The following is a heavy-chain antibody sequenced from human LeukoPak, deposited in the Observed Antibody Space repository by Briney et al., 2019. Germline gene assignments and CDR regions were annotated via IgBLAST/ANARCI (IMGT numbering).Heavy chain of an antibody. CDR1: GFTFSTYE. CDR2: ITSSGSTI. CDR3: AGEGYYGAFDI. D-gene: IGHD3-10*01. J-gene: IGHJ3*02. V-gene: IGHV3-48*03. Sequence: PGGSLRLSCAASGFTFSTYEMIWVRQTPGKGLEWVSYITSSGSTIYYADSVKGRFTISRDNAKNSLYLQMKSLRAEDTAVYYCAGEGYYGAFDIWGQGTMVTVSS.